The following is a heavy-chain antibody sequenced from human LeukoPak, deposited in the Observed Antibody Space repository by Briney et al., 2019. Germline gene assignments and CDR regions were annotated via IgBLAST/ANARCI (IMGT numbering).Heavy chain of an antibody. Sequence: ASVKVSCKASGYTFTSYGISWVRQAPGQGLEWMGWISAYKGNTNYAQKLQGRVTMTTDTSTSTAYMELRSLRSDDTAVYYCARDPSIAVAGTGLDYWGQGTLVTVSS. D-gene: IGHD6-19*01. CDR2: ISAYKGNT. CDR1: GYTFTSYG. CDR3: ARDPSIAVAGTGLDY. J-gene: IGHJ4*02. V-gene: IGHV1-18*01.